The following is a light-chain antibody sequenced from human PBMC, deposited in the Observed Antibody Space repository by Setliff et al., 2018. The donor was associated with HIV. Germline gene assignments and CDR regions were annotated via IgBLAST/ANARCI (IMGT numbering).Light chain of an antibody. Sequence: QSVLTQPASVSGSPGQSITISCTGTSSDVGGYNYVSWYRQRPGRAPELMIYDVTNRPSGVSYRFSGSKSGNTASLTISGLQDEDEADYYCNSYTSRSTFIFGGGTKVTVL. CDR2: DVT. CDR3: NSYTSRSTFI. CDR1: SSDVGGYNY. V-gene: IGLV2-14*03. J-gene: IGLJ2*01.